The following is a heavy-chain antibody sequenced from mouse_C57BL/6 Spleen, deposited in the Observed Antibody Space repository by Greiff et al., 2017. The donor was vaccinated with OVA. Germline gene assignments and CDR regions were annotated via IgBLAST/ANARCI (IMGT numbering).Heavy chain of an antibody. D-gene: IGHD2-4*01. CDR3: ARIYYDYEGYAMDY. V-gene: IGHV1-64*01. J-gene: IGHJ4*01. CDR1: GYTFTSYW. Sequence: QVQLQQSGAELVKPGASVKLSCKASGYTFTSYWMHWVKQRPGQGLEWIGMIHPNSGSTNYNEKFKSKATLTVDKSSSTAYMQLSSLTSEDSAVYYCARIYYDYEGYAMDYWGQGTSVTVSS. CDR2: IHPNSGST.